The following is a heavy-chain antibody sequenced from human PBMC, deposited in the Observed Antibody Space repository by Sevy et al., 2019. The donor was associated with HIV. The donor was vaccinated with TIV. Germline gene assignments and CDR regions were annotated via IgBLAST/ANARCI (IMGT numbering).Heavy chain of an antibody. V-gene: IGHV1-46*03. Sequence: ASVKVTGKASGYTFTSYYIHWVRQAPGQGLEWMGIINPSGGSTTYAQKFQGRVTMTRDTSTSTVYMELSSLRSEDTAVYYCAREGSSSSKFTWFDPWGQGTLVTVSS. CDR1: GYTFTSYY. D-gene: IGHD6-6*01. CDR2: INPSGGST. CDR3: AREGSSSSKFTWFDP. J-gene: IGHJ5*02.